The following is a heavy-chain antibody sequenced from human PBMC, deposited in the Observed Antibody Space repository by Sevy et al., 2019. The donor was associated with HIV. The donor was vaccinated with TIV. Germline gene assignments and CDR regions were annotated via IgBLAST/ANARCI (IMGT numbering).Heavy chain of an antibody. Sequence: GGSLRLSCAASGFSLSDHAVSWVRQTPGKGLEWLAVISYNGRNQYYADSVKGRFTISKDDSKNTLYLQLNSLRAEDTAAYYCAGFVGYCSGGRCSIIDFWGQGTLVTVSS. CDR1: GFSLSDHA. D-gene: IGHD2-15*01. CDR3: AGFVGYCSGGRCSIIDF. V-gene: IGHV3-30*04. J-gene: IGHJ4*02. CDR2: ISYNGRNQ.